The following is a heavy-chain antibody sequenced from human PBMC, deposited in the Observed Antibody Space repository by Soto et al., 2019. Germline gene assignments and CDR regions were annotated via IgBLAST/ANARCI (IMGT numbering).Heavy chain of an antibody. CDR3: ARGNVGSSWSKRDYYYGMDV. J-gene: IGHJ6*02. CDR1: GFTFSSYE. Sequence: EVQLVESGGGLVQPGGSLRLSCAASGFTFSSYEMNWVRRAPGKGLEWVSYISSSGSTIYYADSVKGRFTISRDNAKNSLYLQMNSLRAEDTAVYYCARGNVGSSWSKRDYYYGMDVWGQGTTVTVSS. D-gene: IGHD6-13*01. CDR2: ISSSGSTI. V-gene: IGHV3-48*03.